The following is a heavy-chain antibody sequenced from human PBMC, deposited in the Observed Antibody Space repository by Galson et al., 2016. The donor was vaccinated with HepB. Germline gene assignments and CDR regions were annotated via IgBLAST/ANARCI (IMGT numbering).Heavy chain of an antibody. D-gene: IGHD3-3*01. CDR1: GGSLSDYY. Sequence: SETLSLTCAVSGGSLSDYYWTWIRRPPGKGLEWIGEINHSGSTNYNPSLKSRVTISVDTSKNHFSLKLSSVTAADTAVYYCARSGYDFWSGHCSLLDYWGQGTLVTVSS. CDR3: ARSGYDFWSGHCSLLDY. V-gene: IGHV4-34*01. J-gene: IGHJ4*02. CDR2: INHSGST.